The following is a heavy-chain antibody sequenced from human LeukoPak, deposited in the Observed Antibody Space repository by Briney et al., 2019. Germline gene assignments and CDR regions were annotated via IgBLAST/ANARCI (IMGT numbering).Heavy chain of an antibody. Sequence: GGSLRLSCAASGFTSSSYSMNWVRQAPGKGPEWVSSISSSSSYIYYADSVKGRFTISRDNAKNSLYLQMNSLRAEDTAVYYCARDLGGSSLDYYYYYMDVWGKGTTVTVSS. CDR2: ISSSSSYI. D-gene: IGHD6-13*01. CDR1: GFTSSSYS. CDR3: ARDLGGSSLDYYYYYMDV. V-gene: IGHV3-21*01. J-gene: IGHJ6*03.